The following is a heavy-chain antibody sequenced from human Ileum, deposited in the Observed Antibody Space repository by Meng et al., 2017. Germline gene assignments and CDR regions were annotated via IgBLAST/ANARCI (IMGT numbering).Heavy chain of an antibody. J-gene: IGHJ4*02. CDR3: ARGREQQLVRGFGY. V-gene: IGHV4-34*01. CDR2: INHSGNT. CDR1: GGSFSGYY. Sequence: VQLQRRAAALLKPSATLASPCAVYGGSFSGYYCSWLRQPPGKGLEWIGEINHSGNTNYNPSLKSRVTLSLDTSKNHFSLNLTSVTAADTAVYYCARGREQQLVRGFGYWGQGTLVTVSS. D-gene: IGHD6-6*01.